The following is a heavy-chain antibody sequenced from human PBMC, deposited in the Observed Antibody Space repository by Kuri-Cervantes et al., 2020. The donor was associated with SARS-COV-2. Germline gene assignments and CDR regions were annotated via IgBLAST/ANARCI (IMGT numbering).Heavy chain of an antibody. D-gene: IGHD4-17*01. V-gene: IGHV3-15*07. CDR1: GFTFSNAW. Sequence: GESLKISCAASGFTFSNAWMNWVRQAPGKGLEWVVRIKSKTDGGTTDYAAPVKGRFTISRDDSKNTLYLQMNSLKTEDTAVYYYARGTLPTVTKWGQGTLVTVSS. CDR3: ARGTLPTVTK. CDR2: IKSKTDGGTT. J-gene: IGHJ4*02.